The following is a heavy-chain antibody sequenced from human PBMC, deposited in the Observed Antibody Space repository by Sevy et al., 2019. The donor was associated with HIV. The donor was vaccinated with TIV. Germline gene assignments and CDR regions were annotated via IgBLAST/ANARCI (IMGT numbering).Heavy chain of an antibody. J-gene: IGHJ5*02. D-gene: IGHD6-19*01. CDR1: GGSISSSSYY. CDR2: IYYSGST. CDR3: ARLGYSSS. V-gene: IGHV4-39*01. Sequence: SETLSLTCTVSGGSISSSSYYWGWIRQPPGKGLEWIGSIYYSGSTYYNPSPKSRVTISVGTSKNQFSQKLSSVTAADTAVYYCARLGYSSSWGQGTLVTVSS.